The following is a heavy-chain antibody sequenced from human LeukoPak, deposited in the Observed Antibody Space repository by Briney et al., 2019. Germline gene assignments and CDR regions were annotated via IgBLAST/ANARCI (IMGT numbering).Heavy chain of an antibody. Sequence: SETLSLTCTVSGGSISSYYWSWIRQPAGKGLEWIGRIYTSGSTNYNPSLKSRVTISVDKSKNQFSLKLSSVTAADTAVYYCARSGGGYWNPREGFDPWGQGTLVTVSS. CDR2: IYTSGST. CDR3: ARSGGGYWNPREGFDP. CDR1: GGSISSYY. D-gene: IGHD1-1*01. V-gene: IGHV4-4*07. J-gene: IGHJ5*02.